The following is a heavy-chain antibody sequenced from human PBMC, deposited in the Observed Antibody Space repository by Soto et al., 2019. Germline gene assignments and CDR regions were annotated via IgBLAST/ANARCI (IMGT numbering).Heavy chain of an antibody. J-gene: IGHJ5*02. CDR2: VSSNSAYI. CDR1: GFTFRSFT. CDR3: TRDASRDSSARGWFDP. D-gene: IGHD6-13*01. Sequence: PGGSLRLSCAASGFTFRSFTMNWVRQAPGKGLEWVSTVSSNSAYIYYTDALRGRFTISRDNAKNSLHLQMNSLRAEGTAVYYCTRDASRDSSARGWFDPWGPGXLVTVYS. V-gene: IGHV3-21*01.